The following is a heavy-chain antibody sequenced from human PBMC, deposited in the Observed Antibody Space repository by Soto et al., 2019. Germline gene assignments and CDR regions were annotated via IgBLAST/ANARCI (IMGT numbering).Heavy chain of an antibody. V-gene: IGHV4-31*11. Sequence: SDTLSLRCASSGGSISIGVYSWSWIRQPPGKVLEWIGYIYYSESTYYNPSLQSRVTISADTSKSHLSLRLRFVTAAETAVYYCGRGSSSYQFDYWGQGTPVTVSS. CDR1: GGSISIGVYS. CDR2: IYYSEST. D-gene: IGHD6-6*01. J-gene: IGHJ4*02. CDR3: GRGSSSYQFDY.